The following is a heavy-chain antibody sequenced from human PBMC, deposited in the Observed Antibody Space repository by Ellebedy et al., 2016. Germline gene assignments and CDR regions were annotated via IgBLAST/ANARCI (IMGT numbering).Heavy chain of an antibody. CDR1: GYTFTGYY. V-gene: IGHV1-2*02. CDR3: AKVDGWGSYPTRFDE. J-gene: IGHJ4*02. CDR2: INPKTGET. D-gene: IGHD3-16*02. Sequence: ASVKVSCKASGYTFTGYYIQWVRQAPGQGLEWMGWINPKTGETNYAQKFQGRVTLTNDASISVAYMELSSLRSDDTAIYYCAKVDGWGSYPTRFDEWGQGALVIVST.